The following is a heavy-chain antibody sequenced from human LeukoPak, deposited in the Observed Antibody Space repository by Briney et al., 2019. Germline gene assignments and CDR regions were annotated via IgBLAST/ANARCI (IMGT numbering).Heavy chain of an antibody. CDR3: ARDDEYCSGGSCYRIPFDY. V-gene: IGHV3-7*01. CDR1: GFTFSSYS. J-gene: IGHJ4*02. CDR2: IKQDGSEK. Sequence: GGSLRLSRAASGFTFSSYSMNWVRQAPGKGLEWVANIKQDGSEKYYVDSVKGRFTISRDNAKNSLYLQMNSLRAEDTAVYYCARDDEYCSGGSCYRIPFDYWGQGTLVTVSS. D-gene: IGHD2-15*01.